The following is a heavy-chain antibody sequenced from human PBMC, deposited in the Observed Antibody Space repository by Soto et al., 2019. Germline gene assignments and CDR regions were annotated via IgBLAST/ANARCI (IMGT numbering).Heavy chain of an antibody. CDR1: GFAFHRYG. V-gene: IGHV3-33*01. D-gene: IGHD3-10*01. CDR3: ARGGSGGDWRFFDY. J-gene: IGHJ4*02. Sequence: QVQLVESGGGVVQPGRSLRLSCAASGFAFHRYGIHWVRQAPGKGLEWVADIWYDGTTKYYADSVKGRFTVSRDDSENTVYLQMDSLRAGDTAVYYCARGGSGGDWRFFDYWGQGTLVTVSS. CDR2: IWYDGTTK.